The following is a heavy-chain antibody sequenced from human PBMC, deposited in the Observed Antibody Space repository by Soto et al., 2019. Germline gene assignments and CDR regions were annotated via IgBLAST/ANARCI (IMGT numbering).Heavy chain of an antibody. CDR1: GFTFGDYA. CDR2: IRSNAYGGTT. Sequence: GGSLRLSCTASGFTFGDYAMSWFRQAPGKGLEWVGFIRSNAYGGTTEYAASVKGRFTISRDDSKSIAHLQMNSLKTEDTAVYYCTRTYYDSSGYYYQIAYFDYWGQGTLVTVSS. J-gene: IGHJ4*02. V-gene: IGHV3-49*03. CDR3: TRTYYDSSGYYYQIAYFDY. D-gene: IGHD3-22*01.